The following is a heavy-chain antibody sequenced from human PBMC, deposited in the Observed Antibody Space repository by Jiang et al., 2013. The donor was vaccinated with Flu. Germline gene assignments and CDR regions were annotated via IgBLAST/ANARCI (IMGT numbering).Heavy chain of an antibody. CDR1: GYSFNNFW. D-gene: IGHD3-22*01. Sequence: GAEVKKPGESLKISCKGSGYSFNNFWIAWVRQMPGKGLEWMGIIYPGDSDTRYSPSFQGQVTISVDKSISTAYLQWSSLKASDTAVYYCATGGYPAVVTYYYFDYWGQGTLVSVSS. V-gene: IGHV5-51*01. CDR2: IYPGDSDT. J-gene: IGHJ4*02. CDR3: ATGGYPAVVTYYYFDY.